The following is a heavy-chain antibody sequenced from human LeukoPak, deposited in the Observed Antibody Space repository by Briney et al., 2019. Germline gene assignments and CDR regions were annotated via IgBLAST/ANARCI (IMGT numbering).Heavy chain of an antibody. V-gene: IGHV1-24*01. CDR1: GYTFTSYY. Sequence: ASVKVSCKASGYTFTSYYMHWVRQAPGKGLEWMGGFDPEDGETIYAQKFQGRVTMTEDTSTDTAYMELSSLRSEDTAVYYCATSGQESFHAFDIWGQGTMVTVSS. J-gene: IGHJ3*02. CDR2: FDPEDGET. D-gene: IGHD6-25*01. CDR3: ATSGQESFHAFDI.